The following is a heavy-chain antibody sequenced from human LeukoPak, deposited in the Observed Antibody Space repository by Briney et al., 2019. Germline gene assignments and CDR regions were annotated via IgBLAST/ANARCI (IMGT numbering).Heavy chain of an antibody. Sequence: GGSLRLSCAAYGFTFSSHGMHWVRQAPGKGLEWVAFIRYDGSNKYYADSVKGRFTISRDNSKNTLYLQMNSLRAEDTAVYYCAKVSQKIPGPYYFDSWAQGPRPTVPS. D-gene: IGHD2-2*01. CDR2: IRYDGSNK. CDR1: GFTFSSHG. V-gene: IGHV3-30*02. CDR3: AKVSQKIPGPYYFDS. J-gene: IGHJ4*02.